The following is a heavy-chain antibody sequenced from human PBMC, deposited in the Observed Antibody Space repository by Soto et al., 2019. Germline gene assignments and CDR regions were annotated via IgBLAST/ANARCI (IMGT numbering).Heavy chain of an antibody. D-gene: IGHD2-15*01. J-gene: IGHJ6*04. V-gene: IGHV1-2*04. CDR1: GYTFNGYS. CDR3: ARDPHYWSGGSGFVNYGMDV. CDR2: INPNSGGT. Sequence: ASVKVSCKASGYTFNGYSMHWLRQATGQGLEWMGWINPNSGGTNYAQKFQGWVTMTRDTSISTAYMELSRLRSDDTAVYYCARDPHYWSGGSGFVNYGMDVWGKGTTVTVSS.